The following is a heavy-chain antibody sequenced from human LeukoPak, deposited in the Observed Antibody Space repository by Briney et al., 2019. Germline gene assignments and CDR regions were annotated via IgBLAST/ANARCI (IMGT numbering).Heavy chain of an antibody. D-gene: IGHD5-24*01. J-gene: IGHJ4*02. CDR3: ARFLGGRDGYNWDFDY. Sequence: PGGSLRLSCAASGFTLSSYWMSWVRQAPGKGLEWVANIRQDGREKYSLDSVKGRFTISRDNAKNSLYLEMNSLSAEDTAVYYCARFLGGRDGYNWDFDYWGQGTLVTVSS. V-gene: IGHV3-7*01. CDR2: IRQDGREK. CDR1: GFTLSSYW.